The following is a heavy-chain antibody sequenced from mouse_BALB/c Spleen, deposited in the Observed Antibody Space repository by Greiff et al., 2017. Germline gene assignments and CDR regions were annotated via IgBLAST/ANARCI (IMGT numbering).Heavy chain of an antibody. CDR2: IRNKANGYTT. D-gene: IGHD2-14*01. V-gene: IGHV7-3*02. J-gene: IGHJ2*01. CDR1: GFTFTDYY. Sequence: EVKLVESGGGLVQPGGSLRLSCETSGFTFTDYYMSWVRQPPGKALEWLGFIRNKANGYTTEYSASVKGRFTISRDNSQSILYLQMNTLRAEDSATYYCACEAGYRDDGYYFDYWGQGTTLTVSS. CDR3: ACEAGYRDDGYYFDY.